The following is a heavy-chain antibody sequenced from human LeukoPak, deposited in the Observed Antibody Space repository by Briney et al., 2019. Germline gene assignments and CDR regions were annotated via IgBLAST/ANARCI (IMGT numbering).Heavy chain of an antibody. V-gene: IGHV1-18*01. CDR1: GYTFTSYG. D-gene: IGHD2-2*01. CDR2: ISAYNGNT. Sequence: ASVKVSCKASGYTFTSYGISWVRQAPGQGLEWMGWISAYNGNTNYAQKLQGRVTMTTDTSTNTAYMELRSLRSDDTAVYYCARMGSSVSKTYYYYYGMDVWGQGTTVTVSS. J-gene: IGHJ6*02. CDR3: ARMGSSVSKTYYYYYGMDV.